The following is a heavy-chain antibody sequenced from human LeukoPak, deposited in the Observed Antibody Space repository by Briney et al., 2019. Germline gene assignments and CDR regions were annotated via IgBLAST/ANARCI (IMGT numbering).Heavy chain of an antibody. V-gene: IGHV3-49*03. CDR1: GFTCGDYA. D-gene: IGHD5-18*01. CDR3: TRAPWIQLRTFDY. J-gene: IGHJ4*02. CDR2: IRSKAYGGTT. Sequence: GGSLRLSCTASGFTCGDYAMSWFRQAPGKGLEWVGFIRSKAYGGTTEYAASVKGRFTISRDDSKSIAYLQMNSLKTEDTAVYYCTRAPWIQLRTFDYWGQGTLVTVSS.